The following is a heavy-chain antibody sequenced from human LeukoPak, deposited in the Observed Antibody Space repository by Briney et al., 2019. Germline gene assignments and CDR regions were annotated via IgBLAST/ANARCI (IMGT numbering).Heavy chain of an antibody. J-gene: IGHJ4*02. Sequence: SGGSLRLSCAASGFTFSNAWMSWVRQAPGKGLEWVGRIKSKTDGGTTDYAAPVKGRFTISRDDSKNTLYLQMNSLKTEDTAVYYCTTGLYCSSTSCSDYWGQGTLVTVSS. D-gene: IGHD2-2*01. V-gene: IGHV3-15*01. CDR1: GFTFSNAW. CDR2: IKSKTDGGTT. CDR3: TTGLYCSSTSCSDY.